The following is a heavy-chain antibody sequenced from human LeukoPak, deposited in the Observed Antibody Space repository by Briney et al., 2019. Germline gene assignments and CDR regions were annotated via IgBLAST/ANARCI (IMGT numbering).Heavy chain of an antibody. Sequence: ASVKVSCKVSGYTLTELSMHWVRQAPGKGLEWMGGFDPEDGETIYAQKFQGRVTMTEDTSNDTAYMEKSSLRSQDTAVYYCATDASGYGRQFDYWGQGTLVTVSS. D-gene: IGHD5-12*01. CDR2: FDPEDGET. J-gene: IGHJ4*02. CDR3: ATDASGYGRQFDY. CDR1: GYTLTELS. V-gene: IGHV1-24*01.